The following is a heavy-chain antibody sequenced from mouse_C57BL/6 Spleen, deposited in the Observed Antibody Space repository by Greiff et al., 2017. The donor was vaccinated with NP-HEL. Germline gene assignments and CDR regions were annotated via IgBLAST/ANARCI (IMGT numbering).Heavy chain of an antibody. CDR2: IDPEDGGT. J-gene: IGHJ4*01. CDR1: GFNFTDYY. D-gene: IGHD1-1*01. CDR3: ASFDYGSILMDD. V-gene: IGHV14-2*01. Sequence: VQLKESGAELVKPGASVKLSCTASGFNFTDYYMHWVKQRTEQGLEWIGRIDPEDGGTKYAPKFQGKATLTADTSSNTAYLQLSSLTSEDAAVYYCASFDYGSILMDDWGQGTSVTVAS.